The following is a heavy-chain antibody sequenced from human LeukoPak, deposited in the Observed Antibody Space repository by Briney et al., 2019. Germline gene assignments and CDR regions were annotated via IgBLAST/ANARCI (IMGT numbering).Heavy chain of an antibody. D-gene: IGHD3-3*01. Sequence: PGGSLRLSCSAYGFTFSSYWMSSVRQAPGKGLEWVATTKQDGTEKYYVDSVKGRFTISRDNAKKSLYLQMNSLRAEDTAVYYCARDRNTDFWSGYYTNYFDYWGQGTLVTVSS. CDR1: GFTFSSYW. V-gene: IGHV3-7*01. J-gene: IGHJ4*02. CDR3: ARDRNTDFWSGYYTNYFDY. CDR2: TKQDGTEK.